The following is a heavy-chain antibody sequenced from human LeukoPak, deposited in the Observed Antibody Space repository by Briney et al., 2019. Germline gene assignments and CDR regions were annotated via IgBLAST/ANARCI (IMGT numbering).Heavy chain of an antibody. CDR1: GFTFSSYS. CDR3: ARDLKGGYYDSSGYYHYYYYGMDV. J-gene: IGHJ6*02. Sequence: GGSLRLSCAASGFTFSSYSMNWVRQAPGKGLDWVSSISSSSSYIYYADSVKGRFTISRDNAKNSLYLQMNSLRAEDTAVYYCARDLKGGYYDSSGYYHYYYYGMDVWGQGTTVTVSS. CDR2: ISSSSSYI. D-gene: IGHD3-22*01. V-gene: IGHV3-21*01.